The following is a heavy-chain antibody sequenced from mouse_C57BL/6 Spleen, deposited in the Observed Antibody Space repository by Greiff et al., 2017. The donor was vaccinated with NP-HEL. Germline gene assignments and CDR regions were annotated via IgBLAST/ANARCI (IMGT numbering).Heavy chain of an antibody. V-gene: IGHV5-17*01. CDR2: ISSGSSTI. J-gene: IGHJ2*01. Sequence: EVKVVESGGGLVKPGGSLKLSCAASGFTFSDYGMHWVRQAPEKGLEWVAYISSGSSTIYYAATVKGRFTISRDNAKNTLFLQMTSLRSEDTAMYYCARQLRRGYYFDYWGQGTTLTVSS. CDR1: GFTFSDYG. D-gene: IGHD1-1*01. CDR3: ARQLRRGYYFDY.